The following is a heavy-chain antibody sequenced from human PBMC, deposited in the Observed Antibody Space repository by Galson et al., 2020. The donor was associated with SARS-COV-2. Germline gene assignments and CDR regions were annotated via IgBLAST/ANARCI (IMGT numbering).Heavy chain of an antibody. D-gene: IGHD2-15*01. Sequence: GGSLRLSCEASGFALSLHSMIWVRQAPGKGLEWVSSISSSSGYKDYADSVQGRFTISRDNAKNSLYLQMNSLRAEDTAMYYCARDDCSGSTCSPDYWGQATLGSVS. CDR2: ISSSSGYK. CDR1: GFALSLHS. J-gene: IGHJ4*02. V-gene: IGHV3-21*01. CDR3: ARDDCSGSTCSPDY.